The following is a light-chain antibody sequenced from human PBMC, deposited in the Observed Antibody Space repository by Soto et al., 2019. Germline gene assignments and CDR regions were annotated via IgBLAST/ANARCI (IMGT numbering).Light chain of an antibody. CDR1: QSITSY. CDR3: QQYNSFSRT. CDR2: AAS. V-gene: IGKV1-5*01. J-gene: IGKJ4*02. Sequence: DIQMTQSPSTLSASVGDSVTITCRASQSITSYLAWYQQKPGKAPKLLIYAASTLQSGVPSRFSGSGSGTDFTLTISSLQPEDFATYYCQQYNSFSRTFGRGTKVDIK.